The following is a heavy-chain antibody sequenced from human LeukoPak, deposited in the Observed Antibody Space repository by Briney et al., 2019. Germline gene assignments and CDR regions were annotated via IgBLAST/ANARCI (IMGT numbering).Heavy chain of an antibody. CDR3: ARGGSSSWLVAYYYYYGMDV. V-gene: IGHV6-1*01. D-gene: IGHD6-13*01. Sequence: SQTLSLTCAISGDSVSSNSAAWNWIRQSPSRGLEWLGRTYYRSKWYNDYAVSVKSRITINPDTSKNQFSLQLSSVTPEDTAVYYCARGGSSSWLVAYYYYYGMDVWGQGTTVTVSS. CDR2: TYYRSKWYN. J-gene: IGHJ6*02. CDR1: GDSVSSNSAA.